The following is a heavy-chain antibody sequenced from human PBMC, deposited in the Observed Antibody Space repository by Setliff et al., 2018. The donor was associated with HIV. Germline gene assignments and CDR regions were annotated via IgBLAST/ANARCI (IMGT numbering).Heavy chain of an antibody. CDR3: ARTDYSLWYFDY. D-gene: IGHD2-15*01. CDR1: GGSISSGGYS. J-gene: IGHJ4*02. V-gene: IGHV4-30-2*01. CDR2: IYHTGST. Sequence: LSLTCAVSGGSISSGGYSWSWIRQPPGKGLEWIGYIYHTGSTYYNPSLKSRVTISVDRSKNQFSLKLSSVTAADAAVYYCARTDYSLWYFDYWGQGTLVTVSS.